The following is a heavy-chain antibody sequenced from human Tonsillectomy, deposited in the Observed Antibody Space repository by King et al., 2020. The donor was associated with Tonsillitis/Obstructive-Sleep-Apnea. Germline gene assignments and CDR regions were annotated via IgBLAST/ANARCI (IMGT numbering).Heavy chain of an antibody. D-gene: IGHD5-18*01. V-gene: IGHV3-15*01. CDR1: GFTFSNAW. J-gene: IGHJ6*03. CDR3: TADRIQPLRLNYYYYMDV. Sequence: VQLVESGGGLVKPGGSLRLSCAASGFTFSNAWMSWVRQAPGKGLEWVGRIKSKTDDGTTDYAAPVKGRFTISRDDSKNTLYLQIYSLKTEDTAVYYCTADRIQPLRLNYYYYMDVWGKGTTVTVSS. CDR2: IKSKTDDGTT.